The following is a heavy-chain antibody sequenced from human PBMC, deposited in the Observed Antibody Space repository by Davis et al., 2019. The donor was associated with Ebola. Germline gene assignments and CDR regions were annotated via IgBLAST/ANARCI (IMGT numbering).Heavy chain of an antibody. D-gene: IGHD2-15*01. CDR3: ARELGYCSGGSCYGGNAFDI. CDR2: ISGDGSST. Sequence: GESLKISCAASGFTFDDYAMHWVRQAPGKGLEWVSLISGDGSSTSYADSVKGRFTISRDNAKNTLYLQMNSLRAEDTAVYYCARELGYCSGGSCYGGNAFDIWGQGTMVTVSS. V-gene: IGHV3-43*02. CDR1: GFTFDDYA. J-gene: IGHJ3*02.